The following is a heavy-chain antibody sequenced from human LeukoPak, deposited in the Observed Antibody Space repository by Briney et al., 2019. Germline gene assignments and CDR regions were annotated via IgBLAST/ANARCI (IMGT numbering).Heavy chain of an antibody. CDR3: ARHTIGYSYGYYDDY. J-gene: IGHJ4*02. Sequence: SETLSLTCTVSGGSISSYYWSWIRQPPGKGPEWIGYIYYSGSTNYNPSLKSRVTISVDTSKNQFSLKLSSVTAADTAVYYCARHTIGYSYGYYDDYWGQGTLVTVSS. D-gene: IGHD5-18*01. V-gene: IGHV4-59*08. CDR2: IYYSGST. CDR1: GGSISSYY.